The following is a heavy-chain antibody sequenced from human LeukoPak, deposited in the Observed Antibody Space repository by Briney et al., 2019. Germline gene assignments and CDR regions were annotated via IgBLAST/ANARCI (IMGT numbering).Heavy chain of an antibody. D-gene: IGHD6-25*01. CDR3: AREGGFYRPLDY. J-gene: IGHJ4*02. V-gene: IGHV4-4*02. CDR1: GGSVSSTNW. Sequence: SETLSLTCGVSGGSVSSTNWWTWIRQPPGKGLEWIGEVHLDGRTNFNPSLKRRLTMSVDPSENHVSLKLTSVTAADTAVYYCAREGGFYRPLDYSGQGTLVTVSS. CDR2: VHLDGRT.